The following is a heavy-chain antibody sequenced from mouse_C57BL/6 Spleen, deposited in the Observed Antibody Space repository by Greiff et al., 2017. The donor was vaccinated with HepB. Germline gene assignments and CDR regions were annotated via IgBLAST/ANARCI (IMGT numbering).Heavy chain of an antibody. CDR2: INPNNGGT. D-gene: IGHD4-1*01. CDR3: ARQEVGRGFAY. CDR1: GYTFTDYN. Sequence: EVKLVESGPELVKPGASVKIPCKASGYTFTDYNMDWVKQSHGKSLEWIGDINPNNGGTIYNQKFKGKATLTVDKSSSTAYMELRSLTSEDTAVYYCARQEVGRGFAYWGQGTLVTVSA. J-gene: IGHJ3*01. V-gene: IGHV1-18*01.